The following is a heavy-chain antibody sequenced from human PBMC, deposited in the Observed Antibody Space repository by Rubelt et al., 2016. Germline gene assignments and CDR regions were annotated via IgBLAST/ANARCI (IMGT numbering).Heavy chain of an antibody. CDR3: AKDRGYCSGGSCYRYHDK. V-gene: IGHV3-30*07. J-gene: IGHJ4*02. D-gene: IGHD2-15*01. Sequence: GGVAVISYDGSNKYYADSVKGRFTISRDNAKESLYLHMNTLRDEDTALYYCAKDRGYCSGGSCYRYHDKWGQGTLVTVSS. CDR2: ISYDGSNK.